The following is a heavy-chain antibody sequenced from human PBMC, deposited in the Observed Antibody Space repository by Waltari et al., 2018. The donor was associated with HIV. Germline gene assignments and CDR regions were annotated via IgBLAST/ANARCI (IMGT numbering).Heavy chain of an antibody. CDR2: ISSSSSIV. Sequence: EVQLVESGGGLVQPGGSLGLSCKVSGFTFRTHSMNWVRQAPGKGLEWVSYISSSSSIVYYADSVRGQFTISRDNAKNSLYLQMNTLTAEDTAIYYCARDGGGWEVAYFDYWGLGTLVKVSS. D-gene: IGHD1-26*01. J-gene: IGHJ4*02. CDR3: ARDGGGWEVAYFDY. V-gene: IGHV3-48*01. CDR1: GFTFRTHS.